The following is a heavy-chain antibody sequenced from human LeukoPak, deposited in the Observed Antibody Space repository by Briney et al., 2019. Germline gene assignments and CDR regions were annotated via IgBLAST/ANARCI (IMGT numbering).Heavy chain of an antibody. CDR1: GGTFSSYA. CDR2: IIPTFGTA. J-gene: IGHJ6*02. Sequence: GASVKVSCKASGGTFSSYAISWVRQAPGQGLEWMGGIIPTFGTANYAQKFQGRVTITADESTSTAYMELSSLRSEDTAVYYCARENYMVRGLIYYYYGMDVWGQGTTVTVSS. V-gene: IGHV1-69*01. D-gene: IGHD3-10*01. CDR3: ARENYMVRGLIYYYYGMDV.